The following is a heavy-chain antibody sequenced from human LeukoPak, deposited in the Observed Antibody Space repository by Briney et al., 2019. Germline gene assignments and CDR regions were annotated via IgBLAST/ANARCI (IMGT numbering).Heavy chain of an antibody. Sequence: GGSLRLSCAASGFTFSNYKMNWVRQAQGKGLEWVSYISSSGSIIYYSDSVKGRFTISRDNAKNSLYPQMNSLRAEDTAVYYCARDFGYFWGQGTLVTVSS. V-gene: IGHV3-48*03. CDR2: ISSSGSII. CDR1: GFTFSNYK. CDR3: ARDFGYF. D-gene: IGHD3-10*01. J-gene: IGHJ4*02.